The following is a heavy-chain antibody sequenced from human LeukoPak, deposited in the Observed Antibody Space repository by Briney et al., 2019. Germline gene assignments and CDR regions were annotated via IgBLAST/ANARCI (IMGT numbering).Heavy chain of an antibody. D-gene: IGHD6-19*01. CDR2: IRYDGSNK. CDR1: GFTFSSYG. V-gene: IGHV3-30*02. J-gene: IGHJ3*02. Sequence: PGGSLRLSCAASGFTFSSYGMHWVRQAPGKGLEWVAFIRYDGSNKKYADSVKGRFTFSRDNSKNTLYLQMNSLRAEDTAVYYCARRGRPGIAVAATGAFDIWGQGTMVTVSS. CDR3: ARRGRPGIAVAATGAFDI.